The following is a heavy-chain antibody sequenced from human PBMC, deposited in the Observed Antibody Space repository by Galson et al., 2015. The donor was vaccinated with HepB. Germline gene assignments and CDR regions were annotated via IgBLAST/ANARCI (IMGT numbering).Heavy chain of an antibody. CDR1: GGSISSYY. V-gene: IGHV4-59*08. D-gene: IGHD6-13*01. Sequence: ETLSLTCTVSGGSISSYYWSWIRQPPGKGLEWIGYIYYSGSTYYNPSLKSRVTISVDTSKNQFSLKLSSVTAADTAVYYCARRTGYSSSWYWYFDLWGRGTLVTVSS. CDR3: ARRTGYSSSWYWYFDL. CDR2: IYYSGST. J-gene: IGHJ2*01.